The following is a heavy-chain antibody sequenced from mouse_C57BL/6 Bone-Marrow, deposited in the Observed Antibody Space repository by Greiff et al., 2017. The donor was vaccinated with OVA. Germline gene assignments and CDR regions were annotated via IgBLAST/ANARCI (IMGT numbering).Heavy chain of an antibody. CDR2: IYPGDGDT. J-gene: IGHJ1*03. CDR3: ARSHYYGSSYLYWYFDV. CDR1: GYAFSSSW. V-gene: IGHV1-82*01. Sequence: LVESGPELVKPGASVKISCKASGYAFSSSWMNWVKQRPGKGLEWIGRIYPGDGDTNYNGKFKGKATLTADKSSSTAYMQLSSLTSEDSAVYFCARSHYYGSSYLYWYFDVWGTGTTVTVSS. D-gene: IGHD1-1*01.